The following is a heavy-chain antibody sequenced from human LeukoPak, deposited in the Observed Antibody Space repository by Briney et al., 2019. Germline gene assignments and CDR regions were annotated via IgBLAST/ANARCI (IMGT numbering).Heavy chain of an antibody. J-gene: IGHJ4*02. V-gene: IGHV4-34*01. D-gene: IGHD4-11*01. Sequence: SETLSLTCAVYGGSFSGYYWSWIRQPPGKGLEWIGEINHSGSTNYNPSLKSRVTISVDTSKNQFSLKLSSVTAADTAVYYCARRGYSNNDYWGQGTLVTVSS. CDR3: ARRGYSNNDY. CDR2: INHSGST. CDR1: GGSFSGYY.